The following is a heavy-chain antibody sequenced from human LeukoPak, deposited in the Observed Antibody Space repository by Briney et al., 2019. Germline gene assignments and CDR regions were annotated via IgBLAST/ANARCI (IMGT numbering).Heavy chain of an antibody. Sequence: PGRSLRLSCAASGFTFDDYAMHWVRQAPGKGLEWVSGISWNSGSIGYADSVKGRFTISRDNAKNSLYLQMNSLRAEYMALYYCAKASVDSSGYYHGFDYWGQGTLVTVSS. CDR2: ISWNSGSI. CDR3: AKASVDSSGYYHGFDY. V-gene: IGHV3-9*03. CDR1: GFTFDDYA. J-gene: IGHJ4*02. D-gene: IGHD3-22*01.